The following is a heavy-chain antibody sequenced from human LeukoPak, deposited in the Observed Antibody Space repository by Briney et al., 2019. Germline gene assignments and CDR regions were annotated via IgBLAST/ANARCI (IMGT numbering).Heavy chain of an antibody. CDR2: IYYSGNT. CDR3: ARHGRRGDCYSFWFDP. D-gene: IGHD2-21*02. CDR1: GGSITSSSYY. Sequence: SETLSLTCTVSGGSITSSSYYWGWIRQPPGKGLEWIGSIYYSGNTYYSPSLKSRVTISVDTSKNHFSLNLNSVTAADTAVYYCARHGRRGDCYSFWFDPWGQGTLVTVSS. J-gene: IGHJ5*02. V-gene: IGHV4-39*01.